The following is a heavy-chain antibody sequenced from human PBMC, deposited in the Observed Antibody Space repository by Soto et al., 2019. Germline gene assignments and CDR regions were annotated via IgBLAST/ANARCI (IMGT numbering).Heavy chain of an antibody. CDR1: GYSFTTYW. CDR2: IDPSDSYT. CDR3: ARRFDSLSVGFEEDYYYYGMDV. Sequence: GESLKISCQGSGYSFTTYWINWVRQMPGKGLEWLGRIDPSDSYTNYSPSFEGHVTISADKSITTAYLQWISLKASDTAIYYCARRFDSLSVGFEEDYYYYGMDVWGQGTTVTVSS. V-gene: IGHV5-10-1*01. D-gene: IGHD3-10*01. J-gene: IGHJ6*02.